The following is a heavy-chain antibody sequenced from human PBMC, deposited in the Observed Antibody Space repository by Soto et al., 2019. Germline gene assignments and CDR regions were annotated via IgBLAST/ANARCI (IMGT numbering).Heavy chain of an antibody. V-gene: IGHV3-30-3*01. D-gene: IGHD1-1*01. CDR3: ASPRLSSDGTTPIDY. CDR1: GFTFNNYA. CDR2: ISFDGSTK. Sequence: QVQLVESGGGVVQPGRSLRLSCAASGFTFNNYAMHWVRQAPGKGLEWVAVISFDGSTKYYADSMKGRFTISRDNSKNTLYLQMNSLRAEDTAVYYCASPRLSSDGTTPIDYWGQGTLVTVSS. J-gene: IGHJ4*02.